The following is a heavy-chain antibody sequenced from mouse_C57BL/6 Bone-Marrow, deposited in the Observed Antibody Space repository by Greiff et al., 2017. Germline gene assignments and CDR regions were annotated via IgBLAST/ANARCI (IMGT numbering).Heavy chain of an antibody. CDR2: IDPSDSYT. CDR3: ASASWFAY. V-gene: IGHV1-69*01. J-gene: IGHJ3*01. Sequence: QVQLQQPGAELVMPGASVKLSCKASGYTFTSYWMHWVKQRPGQGLEWIGEIDPSDSYTNYNQKFKGKSTLTVDKSSSAAYMQLSSLTSEDSAVYYCASASWFAYWGRGTLVTVSA. CDR1: GYTFTSYW.